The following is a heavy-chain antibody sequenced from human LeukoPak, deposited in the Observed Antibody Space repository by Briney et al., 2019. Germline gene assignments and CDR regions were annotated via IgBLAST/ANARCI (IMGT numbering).Heavy chain of an antibody. J-gene: IGHJ6*04. CDR3: ARQVEDIVVVVAATPHYGMDV. V-gene: IGHV5-10-1*01. CDR1: GYSFTSYW. CDR2: IDPSDSYT. D-gene: IGHD2-15*01. Sequence: GESLMISCRGSGYSFTSYWISWVRQMPGEGLEWMGRIDPSDSYTNYSPSFQGHVTISADKSISTAYLQWSSLKASDTAMYYCARQVEDIVVVVAATPHYGMDVWGKGTTVTVSS.